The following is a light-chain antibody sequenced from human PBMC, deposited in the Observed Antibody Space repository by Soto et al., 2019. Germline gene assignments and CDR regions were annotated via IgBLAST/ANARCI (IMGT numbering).Light chain of an antibody. J-gene: IGKJ1*01. CDR3: QQRSNWRT. CDR2: DAS. Sequence: EIVLTQSPATLSLSPGERATLSCRASQSVSTSFAWYQQKPGQAPRLLIYDASNRATGIPARFSGSGSGTDFTLTISSLGPEDFAVYYCQQRSNWRTFGQGTKVEIK. V-gene: IGKV3-11*01. CDR1: QSVSTS.